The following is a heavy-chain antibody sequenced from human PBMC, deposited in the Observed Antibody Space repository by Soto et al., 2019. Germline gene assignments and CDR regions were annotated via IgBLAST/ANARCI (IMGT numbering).Heavy chain of an antibody. V-gene: IGHV3-23*01. J-gene: IGHJ3*01. CDR2: ISGSGSTT. Sequence: VQLLESGGGLVQPGGSLRLSCAASGFSFNNHAMTWVRQAPGKGLEWVSGISGSGSTTNYADSVKGRFTISRDNSKDTLYLQMNSLRTEDTAVYYCAKDRLMLTMVVVGAFDFWGLGTMVTVSS. CDR3: AKDRLMLTMVVVGAFDF. CDR1: GFSFNNHA. D-gene: IGHD3-22*01.